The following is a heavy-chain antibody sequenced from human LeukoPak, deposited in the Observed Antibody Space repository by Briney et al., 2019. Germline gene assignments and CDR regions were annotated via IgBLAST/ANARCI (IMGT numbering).Heavy chain of an antibody. CDR2: INPNSGGT. V-gene: IGHV1-2*02. CDR3: AADRWVGATTFDY. D-gene: IGHD1-26*01. Sequence: ASVKDSCKASGYTFTGYYMHWVRQAPGQGLEWMGWINPNSGGTNYAQKFQGRVIITRDMSTRTAYMELSSLRSEDTAVYYCAADRWVGATTFDYWGQGTLVTVSS. J-gene: IGHJ4*02. CDR1: GYTFTGYY.